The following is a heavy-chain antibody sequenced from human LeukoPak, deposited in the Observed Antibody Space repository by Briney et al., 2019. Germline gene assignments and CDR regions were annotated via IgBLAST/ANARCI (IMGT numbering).Heavy chain of an antibody. CDR1: GGSISSNNW. V-gene: IGHV4-4*02. CDR2: IYYSGNT. CDR3: ARKDGDL. J-gene: IGHJ5*02. Sequence: PSETLSLTCAVSGGSISSNNWWSWVRQPPGKGLEWIGYIYYSGNTNYNPSLKSRLTISLDTSKNQVSLRLSSVTAADTAVYHCARKDGDLWGQGTLVTVSS.